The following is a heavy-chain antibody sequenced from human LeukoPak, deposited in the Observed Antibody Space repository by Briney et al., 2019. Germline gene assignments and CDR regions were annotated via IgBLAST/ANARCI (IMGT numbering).Heavy chain of an antibody. CDR1: GYTFTMNA. V-gene: IGHV1-3*04. J-gene: IGHJ4*02. CDR2: IYTHNGDT. Sequence: ASVNVSCKTSGYTFTMNAVHWVRQAPGQRLEWMGYIYTHNGDTKYSQKFQGRVTLTRDTSASTVYVELSSLTSEDTAVYYCGRGGSSGVDYWGQGTLVTVSS. CDR3: GRGGSSGVDY. D-gene: IGHD2-15*01.